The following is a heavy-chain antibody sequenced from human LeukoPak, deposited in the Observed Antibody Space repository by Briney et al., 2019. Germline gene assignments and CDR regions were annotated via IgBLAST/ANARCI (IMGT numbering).Heavy chain of an antibody. V-gene: IGHV4-59*12. CDR1: GGSISGYH. D-gene: IGHD4-17*01. Sequence: PSETLSLTCNVSGGSISGYHWSWIRQPPGKGLEWLGYIYYSGSSNYNPSLKSRVTISIDTSKNQFPLKLSSVTAADTAVYYCARVGLYGDSRGAIQHWGQGTLVTVSS. CDR2: IYYSGSS. CDR3: ARVGLYGDSRGAIQH. J-gene: IGHJ1*01.